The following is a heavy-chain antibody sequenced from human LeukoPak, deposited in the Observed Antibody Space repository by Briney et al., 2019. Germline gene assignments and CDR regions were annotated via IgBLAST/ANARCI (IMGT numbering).Heavy chain of an antibody. CDR3: AGPLYYYDSSGSLRY. CDR1: GYSISSGYY. Sequence: SETLSLTCTVSGYSISSGYYWGWIRQPPGKGLEWIGSIYHSGSTYYNPSLKSRVTISVDTSKNQFSLKLSSVTAADTAVYYCAGPLYYYDSSGSLRYWGQGTLVTVSS. V-gene: IGHV4-38-2*02. J-gene: IGHJ4*02. D-gene: IGHD3-22*01. CDR2: IYHSGST.